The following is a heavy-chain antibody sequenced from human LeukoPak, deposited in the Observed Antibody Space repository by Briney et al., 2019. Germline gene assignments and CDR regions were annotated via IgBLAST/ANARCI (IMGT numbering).Heavy chain of an antibody. CDR2: ISYDGSNK. J-gene: IGHJ4*02. CDR3: ARVWGLYYDCVWGSWPHDY. V-gene: IGHV3-30-3*01. Sequence: PGGSLRLSCAASGFTFSSYAMHWVRQAPGKGLEWVAVISYDGSNKYYADSVKGRFTISRDNSKNTLYLQMNSLRAEDTAVYYCARVWGLYYDCVWGSWPHDYWGQGTLVTVSS. D-gene: IGHD3-16*01. CDR1: GFTFSSYA.